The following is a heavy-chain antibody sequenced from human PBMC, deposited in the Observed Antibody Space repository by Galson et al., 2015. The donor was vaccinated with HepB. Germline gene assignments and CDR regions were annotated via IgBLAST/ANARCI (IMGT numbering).Heavy chain of an antibody. CDR1: GYTFTSYA. J-gene: IGHJ4*02. Sequence: SVKVSCKASGYTFTSYAMHWVRQAPGQRPEWMGWINAGNGNTEYSQKFQGRVTITRDTSASTAYMELSSLRSEDTAVYYCARVPEFTIFGVVPYFDYWGQGTLVTVSS. D-gene: IGHD3-3*01. V-gene: IGHV1-3*01. CDR3: ARVPEFTIFGVVPYFDY. CDR2: INAGNGNT.